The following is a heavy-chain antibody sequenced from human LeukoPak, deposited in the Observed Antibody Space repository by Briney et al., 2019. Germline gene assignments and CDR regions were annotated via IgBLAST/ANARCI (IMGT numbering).Heavy chain of an antibody. J-gene: IGHJ4*02. CDR1: GYSISSGYY. D-gene: IGHD5-12*01. CDR2: IYHSGNT. Sequence: SETLSLTCSVSGYSISSGYYWGWIRQPPGKGLEWIGSIYHSGNTDYNPSLKSRVTISRDTSKNQFSLNLSSVTAADTAVYYCAALGATMGFDYWGQGTLVTVSS. CDR3: AALGATMGFDY. V-gene: IGHV4-38-2*02.